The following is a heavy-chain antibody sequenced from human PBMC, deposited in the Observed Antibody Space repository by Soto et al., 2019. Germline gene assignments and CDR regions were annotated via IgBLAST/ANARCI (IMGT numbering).Heavy chain of an antibody. CDR3: ARDYCSGGSCYSFHS. D-gene: IGHD2-15*01. V-gene: IGHV3-21*01. Sequence: PGGSLRLSCAASGFTLSSYSMNWVRQAPGKGLEWISSVSTTSSFIYYVDSVKGRFTISRDNAKNSLYLQMNNLRAEDTAVYYCARDYCSGGSCYSFHSWGQGTLVTVSS. CDR2: VSTTSSFI. CDR1: GFTLSSYS. J-gene: IGHJ4*02.